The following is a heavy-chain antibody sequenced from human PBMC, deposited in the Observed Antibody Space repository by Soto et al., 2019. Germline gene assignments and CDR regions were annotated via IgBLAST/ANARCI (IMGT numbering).Heavy chain of an antibody. V-gene: IGHV3-33*01. CDR1: GFTFSSYG. Sequence: PGGSLRLSCAASGFTFSSYGMHWVRQAPGKGLEWVAVIWYDGSNKYYADSVKGRFTISRDNSKNTLYLQMNSLRAEDTAVYYCAREENRYYYYCMDVWGKGTTVTVSS. CDR3: AREENRYYYYCMDV. CDR2: IWYDGSNK. J-gene: IGHJ6*03.